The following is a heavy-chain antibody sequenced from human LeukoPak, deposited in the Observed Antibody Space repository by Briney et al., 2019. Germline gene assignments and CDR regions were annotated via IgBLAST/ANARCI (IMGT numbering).Heavy chain of an antibody. J-gene: IGHJ1*01. Sequence: GGSLRLSCAASGFTFSSYAMSWVRQAPGKGLEWVSAISGSGGSTYYADSVKGRFTISRDNSKNTLYLQMNSLRAEDTAVYYCAKEGDSSGCYFLAEYFQHWGQGTLVTVSS. D-gene: IGHD3-22*01. V-gene: IGHV3-23*01. CDR3: AKEGDSSGCYFLAEYFQH. CDR2: ISGSGGST. CDR1: GFTFSSYA.